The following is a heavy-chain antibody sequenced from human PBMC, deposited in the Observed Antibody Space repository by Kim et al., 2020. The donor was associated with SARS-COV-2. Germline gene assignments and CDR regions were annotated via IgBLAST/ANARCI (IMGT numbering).Heavy chain of an antibody. CDR1: GFTFSSYA. J-gene: IGHJ6*02. V-gene: IGHV3-23*01. Sequence: GGSLRLSCAASGFTFSSYAMSWVRQAPGKGLEWVSAISGSGGSTYYADSVKGRFTISRDNSKNTLYLQMNSLRAEDTAVYYCAKNTPHLYSGYDVDNYYYGMDVWGQGTTVTVSS. CDR3: AKNTPHLYSGYDVDNYYYGMDV. D-gene: IGHD5-12*01. CDR2: ISGSGGST.